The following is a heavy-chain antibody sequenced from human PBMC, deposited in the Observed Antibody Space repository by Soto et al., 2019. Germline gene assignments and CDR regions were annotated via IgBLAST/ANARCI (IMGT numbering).Heavy chain of an antibody. J-gene: IGHJ4*02. V-gene: IGHV3-23*01. CDR3: ATSSSIAY. CDR1: GFTFRNHA. Sequence: EVQLLESGGGLVQPGGSLRLSCAASGFTFRNHAMTWVRQAPGKGLEWVSTINTNSDSTYYAASVRGRFTISRDDSKSTLYLQMNSLRADDSAVYFCATSSSIAYWGQGTQVTVSS. CDR2: INTNSDST.